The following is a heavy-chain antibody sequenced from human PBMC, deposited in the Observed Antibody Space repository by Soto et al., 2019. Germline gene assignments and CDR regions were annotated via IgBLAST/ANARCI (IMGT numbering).Heavy chain of an antibody. V-gene: IGHV1-3*01. D-gene: IGHD3-22*01. J-gene: IGHJ4*02. CDR3: ARETYYYDSSGYYYSDY. CDR1: GYTFTSYA. CDR2: INAGNGNT. Sequence: GASVKVSCKASGYTFTSYAMHWVRQAPGQRLEWMGWINAGNGNTKYSQKFQGRVTITRDTSTSTAYMELRSLRSEDTAVYYCARETYYYDSSGYYYSDYWGQGTLVTVSS.